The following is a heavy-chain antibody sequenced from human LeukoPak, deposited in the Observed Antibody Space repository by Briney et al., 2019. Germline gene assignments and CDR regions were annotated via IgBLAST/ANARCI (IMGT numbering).Heavy chain of an antibody. J-gene: IGHJ3*02. CDR1: GGTFSSYA. CDR3: ASGPSVIETAFDI. CDR2: IIPIFGTA. V-gene: IGHV1-69*13. Sequence: SVKVPCKASGGTFSSYAISWVRQAPGQGLEWMGGIIPIFGTANYAQKFQGRVTITADESTSTAYMELSSLRSEDTAVYYCASGPSVIETAFDIWGQGTMVTVSS. D-gene: IGHD3-16*02.